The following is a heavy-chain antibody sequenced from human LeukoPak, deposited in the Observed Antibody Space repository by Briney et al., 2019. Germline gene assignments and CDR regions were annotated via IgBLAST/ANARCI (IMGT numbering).Heavy chain of an antibody. CDR2: ISAYNGNT. CDR1: GYTFTSYG. V-gene: IGHV1-18*01. J-gene: IGHJ4*02. Sequence: ASVKVSCKASGYTFTSYGISWVRQAPGQGLEWMGWISAYNGNTNYAQKLQGRVTMTTDTSTSTAYMELRSLRSDDTAVYYCAREFGDILTGWIDYWGQGTLVTVSS. CDR3: AREFGDILTGWIDY. D-gene: IGHD3-9*01.